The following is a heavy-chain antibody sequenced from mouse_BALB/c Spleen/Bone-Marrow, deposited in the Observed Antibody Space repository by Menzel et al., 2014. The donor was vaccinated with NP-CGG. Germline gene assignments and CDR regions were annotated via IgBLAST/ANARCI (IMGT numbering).Heavy chain of an antibody. CDR3: AREGGTTAHYYAMDY. D-gene: IGHD1-2*01. V-gene: IGHV5-6-5*01. CDR1: GFTFSSYA. Sequence: EVMLEESGGGLVKPGGSLKLSCAASGFTFSSYAMSWVRQTPEKRLEWVAPISTGGSTYYPDSVKGRFTISRDNTRNILYLQMSSLRSEDTAMYYCAREGGTTAHYYAMDYGGQGTSVTVSS. J-gene: IGHJ4*01. CDR2: ISTGGST.